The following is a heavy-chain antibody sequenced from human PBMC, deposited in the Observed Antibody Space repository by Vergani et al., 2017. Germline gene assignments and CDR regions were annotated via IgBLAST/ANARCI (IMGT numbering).Heavy chain of an antibody. D-gene: IGHD2-2*01. CDR2: INTNTGNP. V-gene: IGHV7-4-1*02. J-gene: IGHJ6*04. Sequence: QVQLVQSGSELKKPGASVKVSCKASGYTFTSYAMNWVRPAPGQGLEWMGWINTNTGNPTYAQGFTGRFVFSLDTSVSTADLQISSLKAEDTAVDYCARDIFLVGLGKYCSSTSCYSMDVWGKGTTVTVSS. CDR1: GYTFTSYA. CDR3: ARDIFLVGLGKYCSSTSCYSMDV.